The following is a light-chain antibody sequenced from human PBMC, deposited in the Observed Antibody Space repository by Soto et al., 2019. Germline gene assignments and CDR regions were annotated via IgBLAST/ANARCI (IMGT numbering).Light chain of an antibody. CDR1: RSDVGAYNY. V-gene: IGLV2-14*01. CDR2: EVT. Sequence: QSALPQPASVSGSPGQPIAISCTGTRSDVGAYNYVSWYQQHPGKAPKLMISEVTNRPSGVSDRFSGSKSGNTASLTISGLQAEDEADYYCSSFTSRFTFVFGTGTKVTVL. J-gene: IGLJ1*01. CDR3: SSFTSRFTFV.